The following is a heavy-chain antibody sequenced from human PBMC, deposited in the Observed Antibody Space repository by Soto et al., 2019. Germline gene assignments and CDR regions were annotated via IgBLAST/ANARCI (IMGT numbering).Heavy chain of an antibody. CDR3: AYSSVLTPGGHYYYYGMDV. CDR2: ISYDGSNK. J-gene: IGHJ6*02. V-gene: IGHV3-30*03. Sequence: QVQLVESGGGVVQPGRSLRLSCAASGFTFSSYGMHWVRQAPGKGLEWVAVISYDGSNKYYADSVKGRFTISRDNSKNTLYLQMNSLRAEDTAVYYCAYSSVLTPGGHYYYYGMDVWGQGTTVTVSS. D-gene: IGHD6-19*01. CDR1: GFTFSSYG.